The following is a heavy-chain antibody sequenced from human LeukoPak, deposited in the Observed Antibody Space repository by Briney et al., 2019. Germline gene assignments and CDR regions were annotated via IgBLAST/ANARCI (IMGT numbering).Heavy chain of an antibody. CDR1: GYTLTELS. CDR2: INPSGGST. CDR3: ARSLDRSIAVAGTGDY. Sequence: ASVKVSCKVSGYTLTELSMHWVRQAPGQGLEWMGIINPSGGSTSYAQKFQGRVTMTRDTSTSTVYMELSSLRSEDTAVYYCARSLDRSIAVAGTGDYWGQGTLVTVSS. V-gene: IGHV1-46*01. J-gene: IGHJ4*02. D-gene: IGHD6-19*01.